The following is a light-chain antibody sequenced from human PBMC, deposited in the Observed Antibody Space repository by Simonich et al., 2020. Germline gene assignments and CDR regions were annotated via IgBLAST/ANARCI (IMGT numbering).Light chain of an antibody. J-gene: IGLJ3*02. CDR2: SHN. Sequence: QSVLTQPPSASGTPGQRVTISCSGSSSNIGSNTVNWYQQLPGTAPKLLIYSHNPRPPGVPDRFSVSKSGTSASLAISGLQSEDEADYYCAAWDDSLNGWVFGGGTKLTVL. CDR1: SSNIGSNT. V-gene: IGLV1-44*01. CDR3: AAWDDSLNGWV.